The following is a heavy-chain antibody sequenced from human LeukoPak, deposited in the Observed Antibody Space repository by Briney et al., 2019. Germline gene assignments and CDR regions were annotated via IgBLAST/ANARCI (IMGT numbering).Heavy chain of an antibody. Sequence: GGSLRLSCATSGFTFSDHFVDWVRQAPGKGLEWVARSRDKGNGYTTEYAASVAGRFRISRDDSTLSLYLQMNSLRSEDTAVYYCASGTNRAYWGQGTLVAVSS. CDR1: GFTFSDHF. J-gene: IGHJ4*02. CDR2: SRDKGNGYTT. CDR3: ASGTNRAY. D-gene: IGHD1-14*01. V-gene: IGHV3-72*01.